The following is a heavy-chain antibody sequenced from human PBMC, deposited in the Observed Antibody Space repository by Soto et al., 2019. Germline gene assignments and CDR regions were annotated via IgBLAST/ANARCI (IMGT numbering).Heavy chain of an antibody. V-gene: IGHV4-34*01. CDR2: INHSGST. D-gene: IGHD2-15*01. J-gene: IGHJ4*02. CDR3: ARAAPRYCSGGICYSARDY. Sequence: QVQLQQWGAGLLKPSETLSLTCAVYGGSFSGYYWSWIRQPPGKGLEWMGEINHSGSTNYNPSLKSRVTISVDTSKNQFSLKLSSVTAADTAVYYCARAAPRYCSGGICYSARDYWGQGTLVTVSS. CDR1: GGSFSGYY.